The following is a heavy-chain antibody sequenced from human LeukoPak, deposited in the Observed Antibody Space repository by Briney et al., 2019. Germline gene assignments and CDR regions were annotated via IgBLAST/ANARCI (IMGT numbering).Heavy chain of an antibody. J-gene: IGHJ3*02. CDR3: GGGPTLQALLNRRGAFDI. Sequence: SESLSLTCAVYGGSFSRYYRTWVRQPPGKGLEWIGEINHSRSRTINASFESRVSMSADTSNSQISLELPCVPAADVAVYYCGGGPTLQALLNRRGAFDIWGKGKMVTVSS. V-gene: IGHV4-34*01. CDR1: GGSFSRYY. D-gene: IGHD2-15*01. CDR2: INHSRSR.